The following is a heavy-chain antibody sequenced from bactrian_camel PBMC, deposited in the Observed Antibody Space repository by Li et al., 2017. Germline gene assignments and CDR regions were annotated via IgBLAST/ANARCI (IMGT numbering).Heavy chain of an antibody. CDR2: IYRISGTT. Sequence: HVQLVESGGGLVQPGGSLRLSCAASALIYRGGSRECMAWFRQAPGKEREGVAVIYRISGTTGYADSVKGRFTISRDNGKNTLHLQLNSLKTEDTAVYYCAADPGYYMDNDVTLFGYWGQGTQVTVS. CDR3: AADPGYYMDNDVTLFGY. CDR1: ALIYRGGSREC. V-gene: IGHV3-2*01. D-gene: IGHD4*01. J-gene: IGHJ6*01.